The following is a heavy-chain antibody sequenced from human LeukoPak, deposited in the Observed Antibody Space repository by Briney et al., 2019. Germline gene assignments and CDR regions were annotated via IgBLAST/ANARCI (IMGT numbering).Heavy chain of an antibody. CDR2: IIPIFGTA. Sequence: ASVKVSCKASAGTFSSYAISWVRQAPGQGLEWMGGIIPIFGTANYAQKFQGRVTITTDESTSTAYMELSSLRSEDTAVYYCARGATAHDFDYWGQGTLVTVSS. J-gene: IGHJ4*02. CDR1: AGTFSSYA. V-gene: IGHV1-69*05. CDR3: ARGATAHDFDY. D-gene: IGHD1-26*01.